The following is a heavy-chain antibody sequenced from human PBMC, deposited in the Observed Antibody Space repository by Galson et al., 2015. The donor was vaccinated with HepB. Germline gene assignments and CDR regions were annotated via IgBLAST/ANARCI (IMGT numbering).Heavy chain of an antibody. V-gene: IGHV3-23*01. J-gene: IGHJ4*02. CDR2: ISGSGGST. CDR1: GFTFSSYA. Sequence: TLRLSCAASGFTFSSYAMSWVRQAPGKGLEWVSAISGSGGSTYYADSVKGRFTISRDNSKNTLYLQMNSLRAEDTAVYYCAKDSGRVIAVAGTFDYWGQGTLVTVSS. D-gene: IGHD6-19*01. CDR3: AKDSGRVIAVAGTFDY.